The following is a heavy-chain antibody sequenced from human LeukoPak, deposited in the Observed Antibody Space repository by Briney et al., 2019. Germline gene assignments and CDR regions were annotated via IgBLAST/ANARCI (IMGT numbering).Heavy chain of an antibody. D-gene: IGHD2-15*01. CDR1: GYTFTNYT. Sequence: ASVKVSCKASGYTFTNYTMHWVRQAPGQRLEWMGWIAAGNGNTRYSQKFQDRVTITRDTSASTAYMELSSLRAEDTAVYYCARGPACSGGSCYYWFDPWGQGTLVTASS. J-gene: IGHJ5*02. V-gene: IGHV1-3*01. CDR2: IAAGNGNT. CDR3: ARGPACSGGSCYYWFDP.